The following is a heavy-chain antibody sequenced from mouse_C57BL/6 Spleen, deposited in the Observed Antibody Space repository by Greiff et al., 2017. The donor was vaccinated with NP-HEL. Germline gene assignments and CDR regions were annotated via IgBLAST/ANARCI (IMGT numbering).Heavy chain of an antibody. CDR3: TPIYYYGSSPFAY. V-gene: IGHV14-1*01. CDR2: IDPEDGDT. CDR1: GFNIKDYY. Sequence: EVKLMESGAELVRPGASVKLSCTASGFNIKDYYMHWVKQRPEQGLEWIGRIDPEDGDTEYAPKFQGKATMTADTSSNTAYLQLSSLTSEDTAVYYCTPIYYYGSSPFAYWGQGTLVTVSA. J-gene: IGHJ3*01. D-gene: IGHD1-1*01.